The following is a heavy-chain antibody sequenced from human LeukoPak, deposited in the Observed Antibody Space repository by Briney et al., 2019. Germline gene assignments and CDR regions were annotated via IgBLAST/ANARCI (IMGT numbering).Heavy chain of an antibody. Sequence: GGSLRLSCAASGFTFSTYAMGRVRQAPGKGLEWVSFISGSGTSTYYADSVKGRFTVSRDNSKNTLSLQMNSLRVEDTAVYYCAKDLYYGSGSKFDDWGQGTLVTVSS. D-gene: IGHD3-10*01. V-gene: IGHV3-23*01. CDR2: ISGSGTST. J-gene: IGHJ4*02. CDR3: AKDLYYGSGSKFDD. CDR1: GFTFSTYA.